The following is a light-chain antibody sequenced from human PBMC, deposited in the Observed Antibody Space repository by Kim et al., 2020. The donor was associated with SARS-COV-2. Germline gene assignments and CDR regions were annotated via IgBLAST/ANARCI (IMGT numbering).Light chain of an antibody. Sequence: SPGERAPLSCRGSQSVSSNLAWYQQKPGQAPRLLIYGASTRATGIPARFSGSGSGTEFTLTISSLQSEDFAVYYCQQYNNWPPVDSFGQGTKLEI. CDR1: QSVSSN. J-gene: IGKJ2*03. CDR3: QQYNNWPPVDS. CDR2: GAS. V-gene: IGKV3D-15*01.